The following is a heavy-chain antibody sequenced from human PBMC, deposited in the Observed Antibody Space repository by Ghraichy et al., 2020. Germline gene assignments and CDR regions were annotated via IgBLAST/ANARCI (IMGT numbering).Heavy chain of an antibody. J-gene: IGHJ4*02. CDR3: AISTYYDFWSGYKYYFDY. V-gene: IGHV4-4*07. CDR2: IYTSGST. Sequence: SETLSLTCTVSGGSISSYYWSWIRQPAGKGLEWIGRIYTSGSTNYNPSLKSRVTMSVDTSKNQFSLKLSSVTAADTAVYYCAISTYYDFWSGYKYYFDYWGQGTLVTVSS. D-gene: IGHD3-3*01. CDR1: GGSISSYY.